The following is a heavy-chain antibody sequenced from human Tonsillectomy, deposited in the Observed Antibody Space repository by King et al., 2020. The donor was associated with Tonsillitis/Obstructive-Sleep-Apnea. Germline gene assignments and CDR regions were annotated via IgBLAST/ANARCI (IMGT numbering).Heavy chain of an antibody. CDR2: IWYDGSNK. CDR3: ARGASGRPDLFDY. CDR1: GFTFSSYG. Sequence: VQLVESGGGVVQLGRSLRLSCAASGFTFSSYGMHWVRQAPGKGLEWVAVIWYDGSNKYYADSVKGRFTISRDNSKNTLYLQMNSLRAEDTAVYYCARGASGRPDLFDYWGQGTLVTVSS. J-gene: IGHJ4*02. V-gene: IGHV3-33*01. D-gene: IGHD1-26*01.